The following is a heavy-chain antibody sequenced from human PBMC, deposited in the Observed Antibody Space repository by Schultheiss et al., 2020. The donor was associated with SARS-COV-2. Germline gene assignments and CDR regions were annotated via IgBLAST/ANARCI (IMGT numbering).Heavy chain of an antibody. CDR2: MNPNSGGT. J-gene: IGHJ5*02. CDR3: ARANYYGSGSYRSGKNWFDP. V-gene: IGHV1-8*01. D-gene: IGHD3-10*01. Sequence: ASVKVSCKASGYTFKNYGINWVRQAPGQGLEWMGWMNPNSGGTNYAQKFQGRVTITRDTSASTAYMELSSLRSEDTAVYYCARANYYGSGSYRSGKNWFDPWGQGTLVTVSS. CDR1: GYTFKNYG.